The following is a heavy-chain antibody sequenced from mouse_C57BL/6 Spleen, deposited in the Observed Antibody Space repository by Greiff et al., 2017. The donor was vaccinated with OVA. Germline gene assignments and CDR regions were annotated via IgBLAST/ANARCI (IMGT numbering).Heavy chain of an antibody. V-gene: IGHV5-6*01. CDR2: ISSGGSYT. J-gene: IGHJ1*03. CDR1: GFTFSSYG. Sequence: EVKVVESGGDLVKPGGSLKLSCAASGFTFSSYGMSWVRQTPDRRLEWVATISSGGSYTYYPDSVKGRFTISSDNAKNTLYLQMSSLKAEDTAMYYCARHTAGYCDVWGTGTTVTVSS. CDR3: ARHTAGYCDV.